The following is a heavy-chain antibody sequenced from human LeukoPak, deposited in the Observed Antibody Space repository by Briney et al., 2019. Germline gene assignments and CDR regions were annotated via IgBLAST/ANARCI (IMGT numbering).Heavy chain of an antibody. CDR2: IKPDGSEK. J-gene: IGHJ6*03. CDR3: ARDSYMDV. Sequence: PGGSLRLSCEGSGFTFSNYWMTWVRQAPGKGLEWVANIKPDGSEKHYGDSVKGRFTISRDNAKNSLHLQMNSLRAEDTAVYYCARDSYMDVWGKGTTVTVSS. CDR1: GFTFSNYW. V-gene: IGHV3-7*01.